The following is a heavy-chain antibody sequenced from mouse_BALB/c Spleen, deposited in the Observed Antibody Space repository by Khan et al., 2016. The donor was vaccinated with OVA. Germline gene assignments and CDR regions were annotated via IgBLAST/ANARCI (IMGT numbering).Heavy chain of an antibody. CDR1: GYSFTNYY. CDR3: TRLGTTGWFTY. Sequence: VQLQQSGPELMKPGASVKISCKASGYSFTNYYIHWVKQSHGQSLEWLGYIDPFNGGTTYNQKFQGTATLTVDKSSSTAYMHLNNLTSEDSAVYYCTRLGTTGWFTYWGQGTLVTVSA. CDR2: IDPFNGGT. V-gene: IGHV1S135*01. D-gene: IGHD2-13*01. J-gene: IGHJ3*01.